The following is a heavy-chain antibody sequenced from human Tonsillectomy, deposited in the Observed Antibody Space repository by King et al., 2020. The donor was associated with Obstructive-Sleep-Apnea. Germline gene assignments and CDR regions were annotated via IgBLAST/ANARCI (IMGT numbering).Heavy chain of an antibody. CDR3: ARLGYCSTVSCRWGGGFDI. D-gene: IGHD2-2*03. CDR1: GGSISSGGGYF. V-gene: IGHV4-31*03. J-gene: IGHJ3*02. Sequence: QLQESGPGLVEPSQTLSLTCSVSGGSISSGGGYFWSWIRQHPGKGLEWIGYIYYTGSAYYSPSLDNRVTMSLHTSKNQFSLSLTSLTAADTAVYYCARLGYCSTVSCRWGGGFDIWGLGTMVTVSS. CDR2: IYYTGSA.